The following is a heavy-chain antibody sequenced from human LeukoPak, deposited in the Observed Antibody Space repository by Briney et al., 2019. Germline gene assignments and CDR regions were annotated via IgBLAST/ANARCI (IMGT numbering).Heavy chain of an antibody. Sequence: SQTLSLTCAISGDSVSSINGAWLWVRQSPSRGLEWLGRTYYRSKWYNDYEVPIQGRMSINPDTSKNQFTLHLFSVTPDDTAVYYCARDVATTGWYTFDYWGQGTRVTVSS. CDR2: TYYRSKWYN. V-gene: IGHV6-1*01. D-gene: IGHD6-19*01. J-gene: IGHJ4*02. CDR1: GDSVSSINGA. CDR3: ARDVATTGWYTFDY.